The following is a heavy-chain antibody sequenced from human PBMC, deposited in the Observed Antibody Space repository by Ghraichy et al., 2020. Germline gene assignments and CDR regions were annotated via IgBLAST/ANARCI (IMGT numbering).Heavy chain of an antibody. Sequence: SETLSLTCTVSGGSISNYFWSWIRQPPGKGLEWIGYISTSGSTNYNPSLNSRVTISLDTSKNLFSLKLRSVTAADTAVYYCASGGYCSSATCYPNWFDPWGQGTLVTVSS. CDR2: ISTSGST. V-gene: IGHV4-4*09. CDR3: ASGGYCSSATCYPNWFDP. J-gene: IGHJ5*02. CDR1: GGSISNYF. D-gene: IGHD2-2*01.